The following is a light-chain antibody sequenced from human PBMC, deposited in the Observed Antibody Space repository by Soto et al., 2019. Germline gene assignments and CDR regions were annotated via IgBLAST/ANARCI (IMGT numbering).Light chain of an antibody. Sequence: DIQMTQSPSTLSASVGDRVTITCRASQSISSWLAWYQQKPGKAPKLLIYAASSLQSGVPSRFSGSRSGTEFTLTIASLQPDDFATYYCEQYYVYPKTFGQGTKVDIK. CDR2: AAS. CDR1: QSISSW. CDR3: EQYYVYPKT. J-gene: IGKJ1*01. V-gene: IGKV1-5*01.